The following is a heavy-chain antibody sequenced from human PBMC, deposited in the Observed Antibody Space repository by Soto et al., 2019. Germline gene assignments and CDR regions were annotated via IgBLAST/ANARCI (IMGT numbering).Heavy chain of an antibody. CDR1: GGSISSYY. V-gene: IGHV4-59*01. D-gene: IGHD3-3*01. CDR2: IYYSGST. CDR3: ASGGYYDFWSGYSKWFDP. Sequence: SETLSLTCTVSGGSISSYYWSWIRQPPGKGLEWIGYIYYSGSTNYNPSLKSRVTISVDTSKNQFSLKLSSVTAADTAVYYCASGGYYDFWSGYSKWFDPWGQGTLVTVSS. J-gene: IGHJ5*02.